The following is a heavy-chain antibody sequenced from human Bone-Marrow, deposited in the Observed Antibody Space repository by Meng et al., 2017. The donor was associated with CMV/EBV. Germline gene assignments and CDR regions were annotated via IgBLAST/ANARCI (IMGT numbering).Heavy chain of an antibody. CDR3: ASDAGDFNPFDY. CDR1: GFTFTSSG. J-gene: IGHJ4*02. Sequence: GGSLRLSCALSGFTFTSSGMGWVRHVPGKGLEWLSTIDGSGTNTHYADSVKGRFTISRDNSMGTVSLQMNSLRADDTAVYYCASDAGDFNPFDYWGQGTLVTGSS. V-gene: IGHV3-23*01. D-gene: IGHD1-26*01. CDR2: IDGSGTNT.